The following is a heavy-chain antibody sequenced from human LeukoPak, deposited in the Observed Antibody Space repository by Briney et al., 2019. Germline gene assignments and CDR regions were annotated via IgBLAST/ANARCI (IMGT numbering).Heavy chain of an antibody. CDR3: ARLPNPYYYDSSGYFDY. V-gene: IGHV4-39*07. J-gene: IGHJ4*02. CDR1: GGSISSSSYY. CDR2: IYYSGST. D-gene: IGHD3-22*01. Sequence: SETLSLTCTVSGGSISSSSYYWGWIRQPPGKGLEWIGSIYYSGSTNYNPSLKSRVTISVDTSKNQFSLKLSSVTAADTAVYYCARLPNPYYYDSSGYFDYWGQGTLVTVSS.